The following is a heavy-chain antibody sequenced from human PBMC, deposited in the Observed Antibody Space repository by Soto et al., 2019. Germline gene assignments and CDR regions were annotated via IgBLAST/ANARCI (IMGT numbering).Heavy chain of an antibody. CDR2: INHSGST. Sequence: QVQLQQWGAGLLKPSETLSLTCAVYGGSFSGYYWSWIRQPPGKGLEWIGEINHSGSTNYNPSLKSHVTISVDTSKNQFSLKLSSVTAADTAVYYCARGYGSSGYYFTHRSQNKRAEYFQHWGQGTLVTVSS. CDR1: GGSFSGYY. J-gene: IGHJ1*01. CDR3: ARGYGSSGYYFTHRSQNKRAEYFQH. V-gene: IGHV4-34*01. D-gene: IGHD3-22*01.